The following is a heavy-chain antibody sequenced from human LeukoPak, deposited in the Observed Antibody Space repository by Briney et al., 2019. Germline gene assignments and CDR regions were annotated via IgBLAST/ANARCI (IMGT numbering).Heavy chain of an antibody. CDR3: AGYSSSWYDY. V-gene: IGHV4-38-2*01. Sequence: SETLSLTCAVSGYSISSGYYWGWIRQPPGKGLEWIGSIYHSGSTYYNPSLKSRVTISVDTSKNQFSLKLSSVTAADTAVYYCAGYSSSWYDYWGQGTLVTVSS. J-gene: IGHJ4*02. CDR1: GYSISSGYY. D-gene: IGHD6-13*01. CDR2: IYHSGST.